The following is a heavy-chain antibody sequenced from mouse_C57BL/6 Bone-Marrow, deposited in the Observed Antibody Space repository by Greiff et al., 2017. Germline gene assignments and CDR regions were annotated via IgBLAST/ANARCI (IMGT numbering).Heavy chain of an antibody. CDR2: ISYDGSN. V-gene: IGHV3-6*01. Sequence: VQLQQSGPGLVKPSPSLSLTCSVTGYSITSGYYWNWIRQFPGNKLEWVGYISYDGSNNYNPSLKNRISITRDTSKNQFFLKLNSVTTEDTATYYCAREEGYWGQGTTLTVSS. CDR3: AREEGY. CDR1: GYSITSGYY. J-gene: IGHJ2*01.